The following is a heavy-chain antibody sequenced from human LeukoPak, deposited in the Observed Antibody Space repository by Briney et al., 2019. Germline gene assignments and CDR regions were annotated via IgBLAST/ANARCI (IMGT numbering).Heavy chain of an antibody. CDR3: ARYSSGWGFDP. CDR1: GGSISSYY. J-gene: IGHJ5*02. D-gene: IGHD6-19*01. CDR2: IYYSGST. Sequence: SETLSLTCTVSGGSISSYYWSWIRQPPGKGLEWIGYIYYSGSTNYNPSLKSRVTISVDTSKNQFSLKLSSVTAADTAVCACARYSSGWGFDPWGQGTLVTVSS. V-gene: IGHV4-59*01.